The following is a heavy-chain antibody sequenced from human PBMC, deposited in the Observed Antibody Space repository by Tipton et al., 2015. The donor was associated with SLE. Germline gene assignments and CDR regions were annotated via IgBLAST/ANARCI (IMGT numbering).Heavy chain of an antibody. CDR3: ARLEGDGYKWYFDY. CDR1: GGSISSYY. V-gene: IGHV4-59*01. J-gene: IGHJ4*02. CDR2: IYYSGST. Sequence: TLSLTCTVSGGSISSYYWSWIRQPPGKGLEWIGYIYYSGSTNYNPSLKSRVTISVDTSKNQFSLKLSSGTAADTAVYYCARLEGDGYKWYFDYWGQGTLVTVST. D-gene: IGHD5-24*01.